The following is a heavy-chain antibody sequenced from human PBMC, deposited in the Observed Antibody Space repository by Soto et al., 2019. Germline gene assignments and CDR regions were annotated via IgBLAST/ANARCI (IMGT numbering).Heavy chain of an antibody. J-gene: IGHJ6*04. CDR2: IYYSGST. CDR1: CGSISSYL. D-gene: IGHD3-10*01. V-gene: IGHV4-59*01. Sequence: SETLALTCTVSCGSISSYLWSWLRQPPEKGLEWIRYIYYSGSTNYNPALKSRVTISVDTSKNQFSLKLSSVTAADTAVYYCARAAQDGFSDVWGKGTTVTVSS. CDR3: ARAAQDGFSDV.